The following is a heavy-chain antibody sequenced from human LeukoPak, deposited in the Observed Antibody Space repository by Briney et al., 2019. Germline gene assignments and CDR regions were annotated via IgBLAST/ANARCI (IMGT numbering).Heavy chain of an antibody. CDR2: IYYSGST. J-gene: IGHJ4*02. CDR1: GGSISSYY. CDR3: ARPDNGWSQFDH. V-gene: IGHV4-59*08. D-gene: IGHD6-19*01. Sequence: PSETLSLTCTVSGGSISSYYWSWIRQPPGKGLEWIGYIYYSGSTNYNLSLKSRVTISVDTSKNQFSLNLSSVTAADTAVYYCARPDNGWSQFDHWGQGTLVTVSS.